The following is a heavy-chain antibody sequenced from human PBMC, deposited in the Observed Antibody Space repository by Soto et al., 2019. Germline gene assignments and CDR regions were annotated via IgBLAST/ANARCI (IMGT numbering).Heavy chain of an antibody. Sequence: ESLTISCTVSGYSFTRNAIAWVRQVPGKGLEWMGLIYPGDADIRYSPSFEGRATISADKSISTAYLQLGSLKASDSAMYYCARSQALDYWGQGTLVTVYS. V-gene: IGHV5-51*01. CDR3: ARSQALDY. CDR1: GYSFTRNA. J-gene: IGHJ4*02. CDR2: IYPGDADI.